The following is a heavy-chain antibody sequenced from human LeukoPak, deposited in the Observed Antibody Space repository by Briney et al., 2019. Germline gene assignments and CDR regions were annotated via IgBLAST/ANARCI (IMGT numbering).Heavy chain of an antibody. CDR3: ARATGANYHFDY. D-gene: IGHD7-27*01. CDR1: GGTFSSYA. V-gene: IGHV1-69*06. Sequence: SVKVPCKASGGTFSSYAISWVRQAPGQGLEWMGGIIPIFGTANYAQKFQGRVTITADKSTSTAYMELSSLRSEDTAVYYCARATGANYHFDYWGQGTLVTVSS. J-gene: IGHJ4*02. CDR2: IIPIFGTA.